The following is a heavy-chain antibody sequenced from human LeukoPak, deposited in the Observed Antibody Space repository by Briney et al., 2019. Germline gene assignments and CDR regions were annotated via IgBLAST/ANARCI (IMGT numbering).Heavy chain of an antibody. D-gene: IGHD3-9*01. Sequence: PSETLSLTCTVSGGSISSSSYYWGWIRQPPGKGLEWIGSTYYSGSTYYNPSLKSRVTISVDTSKNQFSLKLSSVTAADTAVYYCARHSLRYFDWLGAFDIWGQGTMVTVSS. CDR3: ARHSLRYFDWLGAFDI. CDR2: TYYSGST. V-gene: IGHV4-39*01. J-gene: IGHJ3*02. CDR1: GGSISSSSYY.